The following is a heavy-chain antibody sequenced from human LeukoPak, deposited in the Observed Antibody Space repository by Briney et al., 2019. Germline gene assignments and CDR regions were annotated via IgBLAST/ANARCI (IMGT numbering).Heavy chain of an antibody. CDR3: ARYYDSSGPFDP. D-gene: IGHD3-22*01. CDR1: GYTFTSNG. J-gene: IGHJ5*02. CDR2: ISAYNGNT. Sequence: ASVKVSCKASGYTFTSNGISWVRKAPGQGLEWMGWISAYNGNTNYAQKLQGRVTMTTDTSTSTAYMELRSLRSDDTAVYYCARYYDSSGPFDPWGQGTLVTVSS. V-gene: IGHV1-18*01.